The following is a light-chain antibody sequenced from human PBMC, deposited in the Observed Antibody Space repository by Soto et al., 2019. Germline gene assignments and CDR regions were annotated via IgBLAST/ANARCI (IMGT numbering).Light chain of an antibody. CDR2: DVN. V-gene: IGLV2-14*03. CDR1: SSDIGSFTF. Sequence: QSALTQPASVSGSPGQSITSSCTGTSSDIGSFTFVSWYQQHPGKVPKLMIFDVNRRPSGVSDRFSGSKSGNTASLTISGLQAEDEGDYYCSSYTSSSTHVFGSGTKVTVL. J-gene: IGLJ1*01. CDR3: SSYTSSSTHV.